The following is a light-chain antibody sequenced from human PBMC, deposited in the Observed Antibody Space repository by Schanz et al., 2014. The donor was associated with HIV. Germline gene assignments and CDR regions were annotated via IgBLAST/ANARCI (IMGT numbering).Light chain of an antibody. Sequence: QSALTQPASVSGSPGQSITISCTGTSSDVGGYNYVSWYQQHPGKAPKLMIYDVSNRPSGISNRFSGSKSGTVGSLAISGLQSDDEADYYCAAWDDSLNGVVFGGGTKLTVL. CDR2: DVS. V-gene: IGLV2-14*03. CDR3: AAWDDSLNGVV. CDR1: SSDVGGYNY. J-gene: IGLJ2*01.